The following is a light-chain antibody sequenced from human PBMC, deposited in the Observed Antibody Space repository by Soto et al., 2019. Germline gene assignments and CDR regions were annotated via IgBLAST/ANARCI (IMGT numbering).Light chain of an antibody. CDR3: QQYGSSPPYT. CDR2: GAS. V-gene: IGKV3-20*01. CDR1: QSVSSSY. J-gene: IGKJ2*01. Sequence: EIVLTQSPGTLSLSPGERATLSCRASQSVSSSYLAWYQQNPGQAPRLLIYGASSRAPGIPDRFSGSGSGTAFTLTISRLEPEDFAVYYCQQYGSSPPYTFGQGTKLEIK.